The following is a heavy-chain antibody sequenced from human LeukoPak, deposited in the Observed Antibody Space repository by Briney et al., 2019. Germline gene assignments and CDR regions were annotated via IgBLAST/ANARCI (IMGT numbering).Heavy chain of an antibody. CDR1: GGSFSGYY. CDR3: ARAWYSSSWYGY. Sequence: SETLSLTCAVYGGSFSGYYWSWIRQPPGKGLEWIGEINHSGSTNYNPSLKSRVTISVDTSKNQFPLKLSSVTAADTAVYYCARAWYSSSWYGYWGQGTLVTVSS. J-gene: IGHJ4*02. CDR2: INHSGST. D-gene: IGHD6-13*01. V-gene: IGHV4-34*01.